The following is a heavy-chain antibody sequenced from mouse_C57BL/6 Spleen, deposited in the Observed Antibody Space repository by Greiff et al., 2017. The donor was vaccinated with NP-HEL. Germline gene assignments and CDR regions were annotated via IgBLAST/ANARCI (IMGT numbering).Heavy chain of an antibody. J-gene: IGHJ2*01. CDR3: ARVLRYYFDY. V-gene: IGHV1-42*01. Sequence: EVQLQQSGPELVKPGASVKMSCKASGYSFTGYYMNWVKQSPEKSLEWIGEINPSTGGTTYNQKFKAKATLTVDKSSSTAYMQLKSLTSEDSAVYYCARVLRYYFDYWGQGTTLTVSS. CDR1: GYSFTGYY. CDR2: INPSTGGT. D-gene: IGHD1-1*01.